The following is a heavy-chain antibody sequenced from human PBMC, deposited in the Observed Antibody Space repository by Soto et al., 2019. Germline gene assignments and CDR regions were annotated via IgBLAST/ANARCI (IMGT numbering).Heavy chain of an antibody. D-gene: IGHD3-16*02. CDR2: ISAYNGNT. CDR1: GYTFTSYG. J-gene: IGHJ4*02. CDR3: ARDLAKVTFGGVIVPLGY. V-gene: IGHV1-18*01. Sequence: ASVEVSFPASGYTFTSYGISWVRQAPGQGLEWMGWISAYNGNTNYAQKLQGRVTMTTDTSTSTAYMELRSLRSDDTAVYYCARDLAKVTFGGVIVPLGYWGQGTLVTVSA.